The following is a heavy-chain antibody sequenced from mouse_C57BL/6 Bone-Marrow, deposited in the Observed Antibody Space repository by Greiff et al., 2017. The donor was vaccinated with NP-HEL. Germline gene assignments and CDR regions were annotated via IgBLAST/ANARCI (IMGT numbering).Heavy chain of an antibody. CDR3: ARLYFDY. Sequence: EVMLVESGGGLVKPGGSLTLSCAASGFTFSDYGMHWVRQAPEKGLEWVAYISSGSSTIYYADTVKGRFTSSRDNAKNTLFLQMTSLRSEDTAMYYCARLYFDYWGQGTTLTVSS. CDR1: GFTFSDYG. J-gene: IGHJ2*01. CDR2: ISSGSSTI. V-gene: IGHV5-17*01.